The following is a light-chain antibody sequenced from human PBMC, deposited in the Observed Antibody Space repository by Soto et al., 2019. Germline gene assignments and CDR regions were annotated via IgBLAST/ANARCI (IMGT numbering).Light chain of an antibody. CDR1: QSVRTY. V-gene: IGKV3-20*01. J-gene: IGKJ1*01. Sequence: EIVLTQSPATLSLFPGERATLYCRASQSVRTYLAWYQQKPGQAPRLLISAASNRATGIPARFSGSGSGTDFPLTISRLEPEDFAVYYSKQYGSSRKFGQGTKV. CDR3: KQYGSSRK. CDR2: AAS.